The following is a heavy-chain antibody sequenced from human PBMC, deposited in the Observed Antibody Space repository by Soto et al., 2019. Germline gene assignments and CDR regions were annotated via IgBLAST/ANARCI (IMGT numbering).Heavy chain of an antibody. D-gene: IGHD6-13*01. J-gene: IGHJ4*02. Sequence: QVPLVESGGGVVQPGRSLRLSCAASGFTFSSYGMHWVRQAPGKGLEWVAVISYDGNNKYYADSVKGRFTISRDNSKNTLYLQMNSLRAEDTAVYYCAKGDRIAAAGHFDYWGQGTLVTVSS. CDR1: GFTFSSYG. CDR3: AKGDRIAAAGHFDY. CDR2: ISYDGNNK. V-gene: IGHV3-30*18.